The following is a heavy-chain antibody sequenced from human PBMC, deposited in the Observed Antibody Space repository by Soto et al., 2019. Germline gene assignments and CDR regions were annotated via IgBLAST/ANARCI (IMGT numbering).Heavy chain of an antibody. J-gene: IGHJ4*01. D-gene: IGHD3-3*01. V-gene: IGHV1-2*02. CDR1: RYTFTSYY. CDR3: AKAKFDFWSGYWSPSLDF. CDR2: INPNNGYT. Sequence: QVQLVQSWAEGKKPGASVKVSCKASRYTFTSYYIHWVRQAPGQGLAWMGWINPNNGYTKYTQKFQGRVTVTRDTSITTAYLGLTWLQSDDTAVYYCAKAKFDFWSGYWSPSLDFWGQGTLVTVSS.